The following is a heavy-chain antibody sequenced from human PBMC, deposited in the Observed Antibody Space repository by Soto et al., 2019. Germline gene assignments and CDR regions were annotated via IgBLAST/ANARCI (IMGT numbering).Heavy chain of an antibody. V-gene: IGHV4-30-4*01. CDR3: AGLYHSRGYFNDY. CDR2: IYYSGRT. Sequence: SETLSLAGTVSGGSISSDDYYGSWIRQPPGKGLEWIGYIYYSGRTYYNPSLKSRVTISVDTSKNQLSLKLSSVTAADTAVYSCAGLYHSRGYFNDYSGQGTLVTVSS. D-gene: IGHD3-22*01. CDR1: GGSISSDDYY. J-gene: IGHJ4*02.